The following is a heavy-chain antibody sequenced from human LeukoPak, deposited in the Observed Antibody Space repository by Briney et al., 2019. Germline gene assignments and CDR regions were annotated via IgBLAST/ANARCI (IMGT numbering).Heavy chain of an antibody. CDR3: AKDSGYSSGWYFDY. CDR1: GFTFSDYT. J-gene: IGHJ4*02. Sequence: GGSLRLSCAASGFTFSDYTMHWVRQAPGKGLEWVAVISYDGSYKYYADSVKGRFTISRDNSKNTLYLQMNSLRAEDTAVYYCAKDSGYSSGWYFDYWGQGTLVTVSS. D-gene: IGHD6-19*01. V-gene: IGHV3-30-3*01. CDR2: ISYDGSYK.